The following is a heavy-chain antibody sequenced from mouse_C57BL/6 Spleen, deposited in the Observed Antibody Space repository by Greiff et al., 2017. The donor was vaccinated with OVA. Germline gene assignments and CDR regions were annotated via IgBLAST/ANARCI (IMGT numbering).Heavy chain of an antibody. V-gene: IGHV5-9-1*02. CDR2: ISSGGDYI. J-gene: IGHJ3*01. D-gene: IGHD1-1*01. CDR1: GFTFSSYA. Sequence: EVKLVESGEGLVKPGGSLKLSCAASGFTFSSYAMSWVRQTPEKRLEWVAYISSGGDYIYYADTVKGRFTISRDNARNTLYLQMSSLKSEDTAMYYCTREGYYYGSSYGFAYWGQGTLVTVSA. CDR3: TREGYYYGSSYGFAY.